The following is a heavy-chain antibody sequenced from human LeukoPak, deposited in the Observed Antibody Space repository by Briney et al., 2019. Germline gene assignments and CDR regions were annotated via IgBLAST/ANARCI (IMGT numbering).Heavy chain of an antibody. Sequence: SGGSLRLSCAASGFTFGDYGMNWVRHVPGKGLGWVSGINWIGGSTGYGDSVKGRFTISRDNAKNSLYLQMNSLRAEDTALYYCAKNWGSFSWYFDLWGRGTLVTVSS. CDR2: INWIGGST. J-gene: IGHJ2*01. V-gene: IGHV3-20*04. D-gene: IGHD2/OR15-2a*01. CDR1: GFTFGDYG. CDR3: AKNWGSFSWYFDL.